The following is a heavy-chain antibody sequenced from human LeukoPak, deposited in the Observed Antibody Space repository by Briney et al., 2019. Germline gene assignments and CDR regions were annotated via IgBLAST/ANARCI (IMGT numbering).Heavy chain of an antibody. V-gene: IGHV4-39*01. J-gene: IGHJ4*02. CDR2: IYYSGST. Sequence: SETLSLTCTVSGGSISSSSYYWGWIRQPPGKGLEWIGSIYYSGSTYYNPSLKSRVTISVDTSKNQFSLKLSSVTAADTAVYYCARSGWSLNDFWSGYYYFDYWGQGTLVTVSS. CDR3: ARSGWSLNDFWSGYYYFDY. CDR1: GGSISSSSYY. D-gene: IGHD3-3*01.